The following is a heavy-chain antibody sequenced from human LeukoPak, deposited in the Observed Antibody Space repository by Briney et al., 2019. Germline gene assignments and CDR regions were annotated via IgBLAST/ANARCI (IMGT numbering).Heavy chain of an antibody. J-gene: IGHJ5*02. Sequence: SLRLSCAASGFTFDDYAMHWVRQAPGKGLEWVSGISWDSGSIGYADSVKGRFTISRDNAKNSLYLQMNSLRAEDTALYYCAKDLAAAESGWFDPWGQGTLVTVSS. D-gene: IGHD6-13*01. CDR1: GFTFDDYA. CDR3: AKDLAAAESGWFDP. CDR2: ISWDSGSI. V-gene: IGHV3-9*01.